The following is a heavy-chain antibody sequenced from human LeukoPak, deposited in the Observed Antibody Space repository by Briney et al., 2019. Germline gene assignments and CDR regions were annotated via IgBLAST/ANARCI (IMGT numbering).Heavy chain of an antibody. CDR2: INVNSGDT. J-gene: IGHJ5*02. V-gene: IGHV1-2*02. D-gene: IGHD1-7*01. CDR3: ARDWDPITGTTRWFDP. Sequence: GASVKVSCKASGYTFTSYGISWVRQAPGQGLEWMGWINVNSGDTDYAQKFQGRVTVTRDTSISTAYMELSRLRSDDTAVYYCARDWDPITGTTRWFDPWGQGTLVTVSS. CDR1: GYTFTSYG.